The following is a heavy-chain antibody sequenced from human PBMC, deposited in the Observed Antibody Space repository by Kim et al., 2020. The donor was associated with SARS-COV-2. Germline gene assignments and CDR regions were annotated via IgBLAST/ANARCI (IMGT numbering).Heavy chain of an antibody. J-gene: IGHJ4*02. V-gene: IGHV3-21*01. CDR3: ASRFPSGTFESDDY. D-gene: IGHD1-26*01. CDR2: ISSSSSYI. Sequence: GGSLRLSCAASGFTFSSYSMNWVRQAPGKGLEWVSSISSSSSYIYYADSVKGRFTISRDNAKNSLYLQMNSLRAEDTAVYYCASRFPSGTFESDDYWGQGTLVTVSS. CDR1: GFTFSSYS.